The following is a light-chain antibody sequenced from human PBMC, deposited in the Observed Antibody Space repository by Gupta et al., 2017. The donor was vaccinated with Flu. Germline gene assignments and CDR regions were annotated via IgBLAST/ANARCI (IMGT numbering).Light chain of an antibody. CDR3: QHYSDRPPWT. CDR1: QSISNH. V-gene: IGKV3-15*01. CDR2: NSY. J-gene: IGKJ1*01. Sequence: ATLSASLGERGTVSCRASQSISNHLAWYQQRPGQPPRLLIYNSYTRATDIPARFSGDGSGTDFTLTIDSLRSEDFAVYYCQHYSDRPPWTFGQGTKVDIK.